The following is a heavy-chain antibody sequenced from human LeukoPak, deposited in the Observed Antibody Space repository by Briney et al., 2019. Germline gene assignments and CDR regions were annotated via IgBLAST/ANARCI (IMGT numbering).Heavy chain of an antibody. CDR2: ITYSSRYI. Sequence: PGGSLRLSWAASGFTFYDHAMNWVRQAPGKGLEWVSSITYSSRYIYYADSVKGRFISSRDNATNSLYLQLNSLTVEDTAVYYCARVSREYGDLDSWGQGTLVTVSS. CDR3: ARVSREYGDLDS. D-gene: IGHD4-17*01. J-gene: IGHJ4*02. CDR1: GFTFYDHA. V-gene: IGHV3-21*01.